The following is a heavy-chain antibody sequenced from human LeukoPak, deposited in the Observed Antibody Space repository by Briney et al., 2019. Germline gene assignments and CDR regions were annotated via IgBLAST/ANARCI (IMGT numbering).Heavy chain of an antibody. J-gene: IGHJ4*02. V-gene: IGHV1-2*02. D-gene: IGHD5-12*01. CDR2: INPNSGDT. Sequence: ASVKVSCKASGYTFTSYYMHWVRQAPGQGLEWMGWINPNSGDTNYAQKFQGRVTMTRDTSISTAYMELSRLRSDDTAVFYCARDSGYELISNYWGQGTLVTVST. CDR1: GYTFTSYY. CDR3: ARDSGYELISNY.